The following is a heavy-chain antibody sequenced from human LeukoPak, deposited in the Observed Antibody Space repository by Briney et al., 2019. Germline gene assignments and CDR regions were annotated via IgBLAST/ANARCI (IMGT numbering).Heavy chain of an antibody. CDR1: GGSISSSNYC. D-gene: IGHD3-16*01. CDR2: ICYSGTT. J-gene: IGHJ5*02. V-gene: IGHV4-39*01. CDR3: ARHRRGGIGDFDP. Sequence: SETLSLTCTVSGGSISSSNYCWDWIRQPPGQGLEWIGSICYSGTTYYKPSLKSRVIISVDTSKNQFSLELSSVTAADTAVYYCARHRRGGIGDFDPWGQGTLVTVSS.